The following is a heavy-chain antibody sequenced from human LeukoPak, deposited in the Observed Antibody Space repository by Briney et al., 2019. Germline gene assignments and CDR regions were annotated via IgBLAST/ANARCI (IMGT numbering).Heavy chain of an antibody. J-gene: IGHJ4*02. CDR2: INPSGGST. D-gene: IGHD3/OR15-3a*01. V-gene: IGHV1-46*01. Sequence: GASVRVSSKASGYTFTRYYMHWVRQAPGQGGERMGIINPSGGSTSYAQNFQRRVTMTRDTSTITVYMELSSLRSEDTAVYYCARDQFAFGLFDYWGQGTLVTVSS. CDR1: GYTFTRYY. CDR3: ARDQFAFGLFDY.